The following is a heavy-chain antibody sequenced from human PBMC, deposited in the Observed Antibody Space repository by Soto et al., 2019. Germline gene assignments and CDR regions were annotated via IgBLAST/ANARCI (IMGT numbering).Heavy chain of an antibody. D-gene: IGHD3-22*01. V-gene: IGHV3-33*01. Sequence: PGGSLRLSCAASGFTFSNYAIHWVRQAPGKGLEWVSVIWSDGSNKYYTDSVKGRFTISRDNAKNSLYLQMNSLRAEDTAVYYCAIPTYYYDSSGPPAYWGQGTLDTVSS. CDR3: AIPTYYYDSSGPPAY. CDR2: IWSDGSNK. J-gene: IGHJ4*02. CDR1: GFTFSNYA.